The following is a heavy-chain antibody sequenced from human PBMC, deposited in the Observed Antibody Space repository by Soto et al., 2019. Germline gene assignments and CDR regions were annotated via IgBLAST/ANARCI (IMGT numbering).Heavy chain of an antibody. V-gene: IGHV3-23*01. CDR1: GFAFSNYA. CDR2: IGGSWSRT. CDR3: AKHRPGSGSHLGRDHFDYAMDV. Sequence: PGGSLRLSCAASGFAFSNYAINLVRQTPGKGLEWVSSIGGSWSRTNYADSVKGRFIISRDNSRNMVYLQMSGLRADDTAVYYCAKHRPGSGSHLGRDHFDYAMDVWGQGTTVTVSS. D-gene: IGHD3-10*01. J-gene: IGHJ6*02.